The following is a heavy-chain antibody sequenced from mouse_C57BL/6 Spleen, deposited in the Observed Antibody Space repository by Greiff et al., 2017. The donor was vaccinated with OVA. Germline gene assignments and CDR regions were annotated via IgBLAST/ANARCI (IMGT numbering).Heavy chain of an antibody. CDR3: AREGFYYGSSYDFDY. J-gene: IGHJ2*01. CDR2: IDPSDSET. Sequence: QVQLQQPGAELVRPGSSVKLSCKASGYTFTSYWMHWVKQRPIQGLEWIGNIDPSDSETHYNQKFKDKATLTVDKSSSTAYMQLSSLTSEDSAVYYGAREGFYYGSSYDFDYWGQGTTLTVSS. CDR1: GYTFTSYW. D-gene: IGHD1-1*01. V-gene: IGHV1-52*01.